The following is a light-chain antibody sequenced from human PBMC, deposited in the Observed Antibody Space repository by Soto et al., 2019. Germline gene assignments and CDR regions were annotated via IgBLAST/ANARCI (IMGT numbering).Light chain of an antibody. CDR3: AAWGDSLNGRV. Sequence: QSVLTQPPSASGTPGQTVSISCSGTSSNMRTNTVNWYQHLPGTAPKLIIYSNDQRPSGVPDRFSASKSGTSASLAINGLQSADEAVYYCAAWGDSLNGRVFGGGTKLTVL. CDR2: SND. V-gene: IGLV1-44*01. J-gene: IGLJ3*02. CDR1: SSNMRTNT.